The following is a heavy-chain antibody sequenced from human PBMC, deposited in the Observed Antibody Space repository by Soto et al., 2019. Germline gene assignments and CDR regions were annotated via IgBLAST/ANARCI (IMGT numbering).Heavy chain of an antibody. CDR1: GFTFSDYW. CDR2: IKFDRSEK. CDR3: VKDGGYCSSSTCYSPRNHYFDS. Sequence: GGSLRLSCAVSGFTFSDYWMSWVRQAPGKGPEWVANIKFDRSEKQYVDSVRGRFTISRDNSRNSLFLQMNSLRAGDTAVYYCVKDGGYCSSSTCYSPRNHYFDSWGQGTLVTVSS. J-gene: IGHJ4*02. V-gene: IGHV3-7*03. D-gene: IGHD2-2*01.